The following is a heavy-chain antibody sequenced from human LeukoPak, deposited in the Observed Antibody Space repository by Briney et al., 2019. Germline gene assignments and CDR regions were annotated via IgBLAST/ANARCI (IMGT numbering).Heavy chain of an antibody. Sequence: GRSLRLSCAASGFTFSSCGMHWVRQAPGKGLEWVAVISYDGSNKYYADSVKGRFTISRDNSKNTLYLQMNSLRAEDTAVYYCARGKTYYYDSSGQGPLYYFDYWGQGTLVTVSS. CDR3: ARGKTYYYDSSGQGPLYYFDY. CDR1: GFTFSSCG. CDR2: ISYDGSNK. V-gene: IGHV3-30*03. D-gene: IGHD3-22*01. J-gene: IGHJ4*02.